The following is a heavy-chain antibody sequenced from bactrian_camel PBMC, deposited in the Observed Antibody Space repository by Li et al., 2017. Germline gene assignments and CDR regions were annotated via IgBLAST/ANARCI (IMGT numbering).Heavy chain of an antibody. D-gene: IGHD6*01. J-gene: IGHJ6*01. CDR3: AADLRLAAGAYGRSRADFGY. CDR2: INSGGDST. V-gene: IGHV3S31*01. CDR1: GFTFSSHA. Sequence: VQLVESGGGLAKPGGSLRLSCAASGFTFSSHAMAWFRQAPGKGLEWVSAINSGGDSTYYADSVKGRFTISRDNAKNTLYLQMNSLKPEDTAVYYCAADLRLAAGAYGRSRADFGYWGQGTQVTVS.